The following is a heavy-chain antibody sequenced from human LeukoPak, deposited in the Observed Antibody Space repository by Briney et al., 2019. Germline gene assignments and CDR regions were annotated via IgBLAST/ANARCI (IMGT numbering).Heavy chain of an antibody. CDR3: ARDRAVAAGSRSVYYYGMDV. CDR1: GFAFGSEA. D-gene: IGHD6-13*01. J-gene: IGHJ6*02. V-gene: IGHV3-23*01. CDR2: ISPGGGTT. Sequence: GGSLRLSCAVTGFAFGSEAMSWVRQSPARGLEWVASISPGGGTTYYADHVRGRFTISRDNSKNTLYLQMNSLRAEDTAVYYCARDRAVAAGSRSVYYYGMDVWGQGTTVTVSS.